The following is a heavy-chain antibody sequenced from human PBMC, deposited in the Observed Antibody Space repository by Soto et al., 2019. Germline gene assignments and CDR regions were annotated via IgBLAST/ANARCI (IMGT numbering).Heavy chain of an antibody. CDR3: AGSTGWYWFDP. CDR1: GGSISSYY. D-gene: IGHD6-19*01. CDR2: MYHSGST. J-gene: IGHJ5*02. Sequence: SETLSLTCTVSGGSISSYYWSWIRQPPGKGLEWIGYMYHSGSTYYNPSLKSRVTISIDRSKNQFSLKLSSVTAADTAVYYCAGSTGWYWFDPWGQGTLVTVSS. V-gene: IGHV4-59*04.